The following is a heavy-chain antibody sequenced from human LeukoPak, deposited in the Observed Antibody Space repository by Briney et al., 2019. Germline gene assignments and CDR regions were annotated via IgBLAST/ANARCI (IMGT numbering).Heavy chain of an antibody. CDR3: ARGRITFGGVIVFDY. Sequence: PGGSLRLSCAASGFTFSSYWMHWVRQAPGKGLVWVSRINSDGSSTSYADSVKGRFTISRDNAKNTLYLQMNSPRAEDTAVYYCARGRITFGGVIVFDYWGQGTLVTVSS. D-gene: IGHD3-16*02. CDR1: GFTFSSYW. V-gene: IGHV3-74*01. J-gene: IGHJ4*02. CDR2: INSDGSST.